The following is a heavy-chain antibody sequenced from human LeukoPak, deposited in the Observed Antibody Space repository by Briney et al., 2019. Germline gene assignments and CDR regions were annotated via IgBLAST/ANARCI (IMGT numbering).Heavy chain of an antibody. CDR2: IKHNSGDT. CDR1: GYPFRGRY. V-gene: IGHV1-2*02. Sequence: ASVKVSCMRCGYPFRGRYLNGVRPAPGQGVDGIAWIKHNSGDTNYAQKFQARLTLTRDTTISTVYMELNRLTSDDTAVYYCARGDERELAIDFWGQGTLITVSS. D-gene: IGHD1-26*01. CDR3: ARGDERELAIDF. J-gene: IGHJ4*02.